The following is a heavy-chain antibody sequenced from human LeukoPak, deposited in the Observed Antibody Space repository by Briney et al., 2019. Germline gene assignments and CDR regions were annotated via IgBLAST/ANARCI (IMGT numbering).Heavy chain of an antibody. CDR1: GGSISGYY. J-gene: IGHJ4*02. Sequence: SGTLSLTCSVSGGSISGYYWSWIRQPPGKGLEWIGYIFHSGSTNYNPSLKSRVSISVDTSKNQFSLKLSSVTAADTAVYYCARVYVWGSYCPFDYWGQGTLVTVSS. CDR2: IFHSGST. D-gene: IGHD3-16*01. CDR3: ARVYVWGSYCPFDY. V-gene: IGHV4-59*01.